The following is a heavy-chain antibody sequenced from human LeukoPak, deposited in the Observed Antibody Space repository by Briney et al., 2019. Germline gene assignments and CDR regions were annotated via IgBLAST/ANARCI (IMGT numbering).Heavy chain of an antibody. D-gene: IGHD4-17*01. J-gene: IGHJ4*02. CDR2: ISYDGSNK. CDR1: GFTFSSYA. CDR3: AREGPTVTTFFPGSFDY. V-gene: IGHV3-30*01. Sequence: GRSLRLSCATSGFTFSSYAMHWVRQAPGKGLEWVAVISYDGSNKYYADSVKGRFTISRDNSKNTLYLQMNSLRAEDTAVYYCAREGPTVTTFFPGSFDYWGQGTLVTVSS.